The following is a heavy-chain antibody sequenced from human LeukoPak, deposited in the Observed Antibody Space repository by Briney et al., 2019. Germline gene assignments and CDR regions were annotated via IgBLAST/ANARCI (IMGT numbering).Heavy chain of an antibody. J-gene: IGHJ4*02. CDR1: GGSISSSSYY. D-gene: IGHD6-19*01. Sequence: PSETLSLTCTVSGGSISSSSYYWGWIRQPPGKGLEWIGSIYYSGSTYYNPSLKSRVTISVDTSKNQFSLKLSSVTAADTAVYYCARIPRAVAGTWPGDYWGQGTLVTVSS. V-gene: IGHV4-39*01. CDR2: IYYSGST. CDR3: ARIPRAVAGTWPGDY.